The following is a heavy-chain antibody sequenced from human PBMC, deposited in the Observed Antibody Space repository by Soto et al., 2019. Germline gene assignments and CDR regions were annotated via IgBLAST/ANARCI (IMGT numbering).Heavy chain of an antibody. J-gene: IGHJ6*02. V-gene: IGHV1-69*13. CDR1: GGTFSSYT. CDR3: ARGYSSGPTYYYYYYGMDV. CDR2: IIPIFGTA. Sequence: ASVKVSCNASGGTFSSYTISWVRQAPGQGLEWMGGIIPIFGTANYAQKFQGRVTITADESTSTAYMELSSLRSEDTAVYYCARGYSSGPTYYYYYYGMDVWGQGTTVTVSS. D-gene: IGHD6-19*01.